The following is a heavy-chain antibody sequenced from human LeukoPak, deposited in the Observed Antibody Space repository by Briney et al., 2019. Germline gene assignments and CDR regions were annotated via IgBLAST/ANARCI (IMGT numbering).Heavy chain of an antibody. CDR3: ARGGIFHFDY. D-gene: IGHD2-15*01. CDR2: VYRSGST. CDR1: GGSISSSSYY. J-gene: IGHJ4*02. V-gene: IGHV4-39*07. Sequence: SETLSLTCTVSGGSISSSSYYWGWIRQPPGKGLEWIASVYRSGSTYYKSSLKSRVTISVDTSKNQFSLNLTSVTAADSAVYYCARGGIFHFDYWGQGTLVTVSS.